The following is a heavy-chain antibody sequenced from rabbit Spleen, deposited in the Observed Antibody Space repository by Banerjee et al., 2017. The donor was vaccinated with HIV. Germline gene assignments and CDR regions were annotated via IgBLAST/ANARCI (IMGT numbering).Heavy chain of an antibody. CDR2: INIVTGKS. J-gene: IGHJ4*01. D-gene: IGHD2-1*01. Sequence: QEQLEESGGDLVKPGASLTLTCKSSGLDFSSSFWICWVRQAPGKGLEWIACINIVTGKSVYASWAKGRFIMSRTSSTTVTLQMTSLTVADTATYFCARGAWNIDCMNLWGSGTLVTVS. CDR3: ARGAWNIDCMNL. V-gene: IGHV1S45*01. CDR1: GLDFSSSFW.